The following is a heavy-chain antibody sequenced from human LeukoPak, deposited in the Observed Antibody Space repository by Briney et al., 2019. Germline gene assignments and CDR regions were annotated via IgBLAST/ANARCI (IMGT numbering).Heavy chain of an antibody. V-gene: IGHV3-30-3*01. CDR1: GFTFGSYS. D-gene: IGHD5-24*01. CDR2: MSHDGSEK. CDR3: ARSRDGYKRFDS. Sequence: GGSLRLSCAASGFTFGSYSIHWVRQAPGKGLEWVAVMSHDGSEKYYADSVKGRFTISRDNSKNTLYLQMNSLRVEDTAVYFCARSRDGYKRFDSWGQGTLVTVSS. J-gene: IGHJ4*02.